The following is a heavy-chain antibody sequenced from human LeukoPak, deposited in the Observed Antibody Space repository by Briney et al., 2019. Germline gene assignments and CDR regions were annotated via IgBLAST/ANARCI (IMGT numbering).Heavy chain of an antibody. Sequence: PSETLSLTCTVSGGSISSSSYYWGWIRQPPGKGLEWIGSIYYSGSTYYNPSLKSRVTISVDTSKNQFSLKLSSVTAADTAVYYCARDTPEGDGYNLNYWGQGTLVTVSS. D-gene: IGHD5-24*01. J-gene: IGHJ4*02. CDR2: IYYSGST. V-gene: IGHV4-39*07. CDR1: GGSISSSSYY. CDR3: ARDTPEGDGYNLNY.